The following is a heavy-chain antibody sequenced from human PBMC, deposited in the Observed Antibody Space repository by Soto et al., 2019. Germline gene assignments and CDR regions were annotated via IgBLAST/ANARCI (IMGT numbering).Heavy chain of an antibody. Sequence: GESLKISCKGSGYSFTNYWIGWVRQMPGKGLEWMGIIYPGDSATRYSPSFQGQATISVDKSISTAYLQWSSLKASDTAMYFCARQVAVTIDAFDIWGQGTMVTV. J-gene: IGHJ3*02. V-gene: IGHV5-51*01. CDR3: ARQVAVTIDAFDI. CDR2: IYPGDSAT. D-gene: IGHD2-21*02. CDR1: GYSFTNYW.